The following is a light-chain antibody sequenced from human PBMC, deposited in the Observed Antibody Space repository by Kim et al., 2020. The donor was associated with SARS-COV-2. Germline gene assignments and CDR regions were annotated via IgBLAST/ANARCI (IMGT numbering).Light chain of an antibody. CDR2: DVS. Sequence: GQSITISCTGTSSDVGGYNLVSWYQQHPGKAPKLMIYDVSNRPSGVSNRFSGSKSGNTASLTISGLQAEDEADYYCSSYTSSSNYVFGTGTKVTVL. V-gene: IGLV2-14*03. CDR3: SSYTSSSNYV. J-gene: IGLJ1*01. CDR1: SSDVGGYNL.